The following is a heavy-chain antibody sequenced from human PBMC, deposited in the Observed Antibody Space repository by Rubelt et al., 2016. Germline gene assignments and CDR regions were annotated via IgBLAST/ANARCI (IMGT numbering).Heavy chain of an antibody. CDR2: IYHGGFT. Sequence: QPQVQQSGPGLVRPSETLSLTCSVSGTSIREANYNWGWIRQPPGKGLEWIGDIYHGGFTYYNPSLKSRVTISVDTSKNPFSRRLSSVTASYTALYYCARSYTDYADVHFDLWGRGTLVTVSS. CDR3: ARSYTDYADVHFDL. CDR1: GTSIREANYN. D-gene: IGHD5-12*01. J-gene: IGHJ2*01. V-gene: IGHV4-39*07.